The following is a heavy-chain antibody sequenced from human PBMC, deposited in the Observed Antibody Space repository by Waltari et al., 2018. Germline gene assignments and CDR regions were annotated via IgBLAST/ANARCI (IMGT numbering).Heavy chain of an antibody. V-gene: IGHV1-2*02. Sequence: QVQLVQSGAEVKKPGASVKVSCKASGYTFTDNYMHWVRQAPGQGLEWMEWINPNNGGTNYAQKFQGRVTMTRETSISTAFMDLSRLKSDDTAVYFCARGDPSVYYTSHMDVWGKGTTVTVSS. CDR2: INPNNGGT. CDR3: ARGDPSVYYTSHMDV. J-gene: IGHJ6*03. CDR1: GYTFTDNY. D-gene: IGHD3-3*01.